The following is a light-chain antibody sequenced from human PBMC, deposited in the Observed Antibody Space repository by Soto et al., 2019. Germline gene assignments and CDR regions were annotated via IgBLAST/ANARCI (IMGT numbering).Light chain of an antibody. CDR3: CSFAGSYTYVV. V-gene: IGLV2-11*01. CDR2: DVS. J-gene: IGLJ2*01. Sequence: QSALTQPRSVSGPPGQSVTISCTGTSNDVGGYNYVSWYQQHPDKAPKLVVYDVSKRPSGVPDRFSGSKSGNTASLTISGLQAEDDADYYCCSFAGSYTYVVFGGGTQLTVL. CDR1: SNDVGGYNY.